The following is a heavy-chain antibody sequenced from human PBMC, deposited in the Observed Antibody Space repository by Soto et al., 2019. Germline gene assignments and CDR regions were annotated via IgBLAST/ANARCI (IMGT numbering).Heavy chain of an antibody. J-gene: IGHJ4*02. D-gene: IGHD2-2*01. V-gene: IGHV3-33*01. CDR1: GFTFSWYG. Sequence: GGLRTSFAAAGFTFSWYGMHGVRPAPSKGLEWVAVIWYDGSNKYYADSVEGRFTISRDNSKNTLYLQMNSLRAEDTAVYYCARGGGYCSSTSCQMVDYWGQGTLVTVSS. CDR2: IWYDGSNK. CDR3: ARGGGYCSSTSCQMVDY.